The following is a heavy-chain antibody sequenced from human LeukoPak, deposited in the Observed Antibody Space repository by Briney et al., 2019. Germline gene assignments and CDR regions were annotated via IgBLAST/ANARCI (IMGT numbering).Heavy chain of an antibody. CDR2: ISYDESNK. J-gene: IGHJ4*02. CDR1: GFTFSSYG. CDR3: AKGRPYPAVGSSHFDY. D-gene: IGHD3-10*01. Sequence: GGSLRLSCAASGFTFSSYGMHWVRQAPGKGLEWVAVISYDESNKYYADSVKGRFTISRDNSKNTLYLQMNSLRAEDTAVYYCAKGRPYPAVGSSHFDYWGQGTLVTVSS. V-gene: IGHV3-30*18.